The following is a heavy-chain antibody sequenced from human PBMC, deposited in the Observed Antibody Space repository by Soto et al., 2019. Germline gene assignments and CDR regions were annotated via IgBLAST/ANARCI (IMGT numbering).Heavy chain of an antibody. J-gene: IGHJ6*02. V-gene: IGHV3-23*01. D-gene: IGHD3-22*01. CDR2: ISGSGGST. Sequence: GSLRLSLAASGFTFSSYAMSWVRQAPGKGLEWVSAISGSGGSTYYADSVKGRFTISRDNSKNSMYLQMNSLRAEDTAVTYCAKAQYYYDSSGYFPPAGGMDVWGQGTTVTVSS. CDR1: GFTFSSYA. CDR3: AKAQYYYDSSGYFPPAGGMDV.